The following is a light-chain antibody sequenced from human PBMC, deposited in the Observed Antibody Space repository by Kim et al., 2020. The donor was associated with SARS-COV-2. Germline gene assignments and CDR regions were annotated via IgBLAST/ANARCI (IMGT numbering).Light chain of an antibody. Sequence: EIVLTQSPATLSLSPGERATLSCRASQSVSGFLAWYQQKPGQAPRLLIYDTSTRATGIPARFSGSGSGTDFTLTISSLEPEDFVVYYCQQRRSSPLTFGGGTKVDIK. J-gene: IGKJ4*02. CDR2: DTS. CDR3: QQRRSSPLT. CDR1: QSVSGF. V-gene: IGKV3-11*01.